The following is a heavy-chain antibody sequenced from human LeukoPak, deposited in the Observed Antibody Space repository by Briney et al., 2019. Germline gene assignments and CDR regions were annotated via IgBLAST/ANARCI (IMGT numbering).Heavy chain of an antibody. CDR3: SRGTLYSGWSYYFDY. J-gene: IGHJ4*02. CDR2: INHSGST. Sequence: SETLSLTCAVYGGSFSGYYWSWLRQPPGKGLEWIGEINHSGSTNYNPSLKSRVTISVDTSKHQFSLKLSSVTAADTAVYYCSRGTLYSGWSYYFDYWGQGSQVTVSS. CDR1: GGSFSGYY. D-gene: IGHD6-19*01. V-gene: IGHV4-34*01.